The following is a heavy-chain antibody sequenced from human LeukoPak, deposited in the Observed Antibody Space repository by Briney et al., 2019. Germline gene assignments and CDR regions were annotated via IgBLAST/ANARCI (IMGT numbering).Heavy chain of an antibody. CDR1: GYTFTGYY. V-gene: IGHV1-2*02. CDR3: ARDTPADCSGGSCYPSRRYYYYYMDV. D-gene: IGHD2-15*01. J-gene: IGHJ6*03. Sequence: ASVKVSCKASGYTFTGYYMHWVRQAPGQGLEWMGWINPNSGGTNYAQKFQGRVTMTRDTSISTAYMELSRLRSDDTAVYYCARDTPADCSGGSCYPSRRYYYYYMDVWGKGTTVTVPS. CDR2: INPNSGGT.